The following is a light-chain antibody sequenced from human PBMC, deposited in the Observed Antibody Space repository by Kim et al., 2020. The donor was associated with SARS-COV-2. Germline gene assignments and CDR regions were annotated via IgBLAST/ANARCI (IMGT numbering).Light chain of an antibody. CDR3: QQTDSCPLT. CDR1: QEIGRL. J-gene: IGKJ4*01. CDR2: SAF. Sequence: ASLGDRGAIACRASQEIGRLLAWYQQKPGKAPKLLIYSAFSLQSGVPSRFSASGSGTDFTLTINSLQPEDFATYYCQQTDSCPLTFGGGSKVEIK. V-gene: IGKV1-12*01.